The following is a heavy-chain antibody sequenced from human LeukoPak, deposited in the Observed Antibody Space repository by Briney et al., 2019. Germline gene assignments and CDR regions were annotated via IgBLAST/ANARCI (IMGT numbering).Heavy chain of an antibody. CDR3: ARGDIVVVPAATVPRGSMYYFDY. V-gene: IGHV1-69*05. D-gene: IGHD2-2*01. J-gene: IGHJ4*02. Sequence: SVKVSCKASGGTFSSYAISWVRQAPGQGLEWMGRIIPIFGTANYAQKFQGRVTITTDESTSTAYMELSSLRSEDTAVHYCARGDIVVVPAATVPRGSMYYFDYWGQGTLVTVSS. CDR2: IIPIFGTA. CDR1: GGTFSSYA.